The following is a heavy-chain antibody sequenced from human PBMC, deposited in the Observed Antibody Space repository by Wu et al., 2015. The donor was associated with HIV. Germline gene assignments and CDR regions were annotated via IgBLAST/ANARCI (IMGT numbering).Heavy chain of an antibody. J-gene: IGHJ4*02. D-gene: IGHD6-19*01. Sequence: QVQLVQSGAEVKKPGSSVKVSCKASGDTFNIYAFSWVRQAPGQGLEWMGAIIPVFGTTSYAQKFQGRVTITTDESTNTVYMELSSLRSEDTAVYYCARQRAYTSGWYILDYWGQGTLVTVSS. CDR1: GDTFNIYA. V-gene: IGHV1-69*05. CDR3: ARQRAYTSGWYILDY. CDR2: IIPVFGTT.